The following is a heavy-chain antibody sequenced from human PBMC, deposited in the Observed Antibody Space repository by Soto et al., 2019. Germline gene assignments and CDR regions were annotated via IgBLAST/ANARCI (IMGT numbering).Heavy chain of an antibody. V-gene: IGHV3-30*18. Sequence: AGGSLRLSCAASGFTFSSYGMHWVRQAPGKGLEWGAVISYDGSNKYYADSVKGRFTISRDNSKNMLYLQMNSLRAEDTAVYYCAKEGGYSSSTARFDYWGQGTLVTVSS. J-gene: IGHJ4*02. CDR3: AKEGGYSSSTARFDY. CDR2: ISYDGSNK. CDR1: GFTFSSYG. D-gene: IGHD6-6*01.